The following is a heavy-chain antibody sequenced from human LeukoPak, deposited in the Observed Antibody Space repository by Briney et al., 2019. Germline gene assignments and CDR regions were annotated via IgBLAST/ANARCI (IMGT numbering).Heavy chain of an antibody. J-gene: IGHJ6*03. CDR2: INPNSGGT. Sequence: ASVKVSCKASGYTFTGYYMHWVRQAPGQGLEWMGWINPNSGGTNYAQKFQGRVTMTRGTSISTAYMELSRLRSEDTAVYYCARGLLGRVVPAAINYYYYYYMDVWGKGTTVTVSS. V-gene: IGHV1-2*02. CDR3: ARGLLGRVVPAAINYYYYYYMDV. CDR1: GYTFTGYY. D-gene: IGHD2-2*01.